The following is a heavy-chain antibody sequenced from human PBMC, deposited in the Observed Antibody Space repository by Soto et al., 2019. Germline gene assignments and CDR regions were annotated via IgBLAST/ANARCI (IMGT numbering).Heavy chain of an antibody. CDR2: IYYSGST. V-gene: IGHV4-39*01. D-gene: IGHD3-3*01. CDR3: ARSPITIFGVVMPNDY. J-gene: IGHJ4*02. CDR1: GGYISSISYY. Sequence: SLEAMSLTCTVSGGYISSISYYWVWIRQPPGKGLEWIGSIYYSGSTYYNPSLKSRVTISVDTSKNQFSLKLSSVTAADTAVYYCARSPITIFGVVMPNDYWGQGTLVTVSS.